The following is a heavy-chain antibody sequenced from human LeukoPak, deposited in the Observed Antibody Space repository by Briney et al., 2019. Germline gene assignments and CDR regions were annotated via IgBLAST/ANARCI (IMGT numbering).Heavy chain of an antibody. V-gene: IGHV4-38-2*02. CDR3: ARDVGYCSGGSCPDAFDI. D-gene: IGHD2-15*01. CDR1: GYSISSGYY. CDR2: IYHSGST. J-gene: IGHJ3*02. Sequence: PSEILSLTCAVSGYSISSGYYWGWIRQPPGKGLEWIGSIYHSGSTYYNPSLKSRVTISVDTSKNQFSLKLSSVTAADTAVYYCARDVGYCSGGSCPDAFDIWGQGTMVTVSS.